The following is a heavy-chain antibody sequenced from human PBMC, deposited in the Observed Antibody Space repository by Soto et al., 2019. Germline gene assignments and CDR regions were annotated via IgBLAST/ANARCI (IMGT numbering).Heavy chain of an antibody. V-gene: IGHV1-46*01. CDR2: INPSGGST. CDR1: GYTFSRYY. Sequence: QVQLVQSGAEVKKPGASVKLSCKASGYTFSRYYMHWLRQAPGQGLDWVGIINPSGGSTVYSQKFQGRITMTRDTSTDTVYMELSSLRSEDTAVYYCAKDNVEVPSAHYYFDSWGQGTRVTVSS. D-gene: IGHD2-2*01. J-gene: IGHJ4*02. CDR3: AKDNVEVPSAHYYFDS.